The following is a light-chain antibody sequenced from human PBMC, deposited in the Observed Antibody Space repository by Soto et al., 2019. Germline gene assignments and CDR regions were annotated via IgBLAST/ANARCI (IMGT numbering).Light chain of an antibody. J-gene: IGKJ5*01. Sequence: EILITQSPATLSLSTGERATLSCRASQSVSSNLAWYQQKPGQAPRLLIYDASNRATGIPARFSGSGSGTDFTLTISSLEPEDFAVYYCQQRSNWITFGQGTRLE. CDR3: QQRSNWIT. V-gene: IGKV3-11*01. CDR1: QSVSSN. CDR2: DAS.